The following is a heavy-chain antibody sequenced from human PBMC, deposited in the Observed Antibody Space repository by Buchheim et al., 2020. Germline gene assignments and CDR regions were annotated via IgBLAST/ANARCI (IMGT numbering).Heavy chain of an antibody. CDR2: IHQRGST. J-gene: IGHJ4*02. D-gene: IGHD1-14*01. CDR3: ARGPGARRTLDY. CDR1: GGSFSDYY. V-gene: IGHV4-34*01. Sequence: QVQLQQWGAGLLKPSETLSLTCAVYGGSFSDYYWNWIRQLPEKGLEWIGEIHQRGSTKYNPSLKSRATMSVDASKNQFSLGVTSVTAADTAVYYCARGPGARRTLDYWGQGTL.